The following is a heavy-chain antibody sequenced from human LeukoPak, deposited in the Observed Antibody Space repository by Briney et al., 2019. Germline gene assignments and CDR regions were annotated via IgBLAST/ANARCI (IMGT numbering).Heavy chain of an antibody. V-gene: IGHV4-59*01. D-gene: IGHD1-1*01. Sequence: SETLSLTCTVSGGSISSYYWSWIRQPPGKGLEWIGYIYYSGSTNYNPSLKSRVTISVDTSKNQFSLKLSSVTAADTAVYYCAKAVWNVNGNDVWGQGTTVTVSS. CDR3: AKAVWNVNGNDV. CDR2: IYYSGST. J-gene: IGHJ6*02. CDR1: GGSISSYY.